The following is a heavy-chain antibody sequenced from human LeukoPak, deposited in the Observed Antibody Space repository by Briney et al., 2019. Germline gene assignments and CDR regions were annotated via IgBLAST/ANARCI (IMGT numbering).Heavy chain of an antibody. CDR3: ARDYGDYGILDY. CDR1: GYTFTSYA. CDR2: INAGNGNT. V-gene: IGHV1-3*01. D-gene: IGHD4-17*01. J-gene: IGHJ4*02. Sequence: ASVKVSCKASGYTFTSYAMHWVRQAPGQRLEWMGWINAGNGNTKYSQKFQGRVTITRDTSASTAYMELSSLRSEDTAEYYCARDYGDYGILDYWGQGTLVTVSS.